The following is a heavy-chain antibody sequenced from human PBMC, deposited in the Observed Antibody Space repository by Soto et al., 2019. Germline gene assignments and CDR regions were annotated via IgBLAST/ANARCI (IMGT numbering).Heavy chain of an antibody. V-gene: IGHV3-21*01. Sequence: GGSLRLSCAASGFTFSGYSMKWVRQAPGKGLEWVSSISSSSSYMYYADSVKGRFTISRDNAKNSLYLQMNSLRAEDTAVYYCARECVIVPGYGMDVWGQGTTVTAP. J-gene: IGHJ6*02. D-gene: IGHD2-2*01. CDR1: GFTFSGYS. CDR2: ISSSSSYM. CDR3: ARECVIVPGYGMDV.